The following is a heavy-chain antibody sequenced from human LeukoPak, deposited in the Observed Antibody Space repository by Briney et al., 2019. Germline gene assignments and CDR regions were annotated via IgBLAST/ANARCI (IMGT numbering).Heavy chain of an antibody. CDR3: ARDLGAYYDFWSGPLTFDY. CDR2: IIPIFGTA. D-gene: IGHD3-3*01. V-gene: IGHV1-69*05. Sequence: SVKVSCKASGGTFSSYAISWVRQAPGQGLEWMGGIIPIFGTANYAQKFQGRVTMTTDTSTSTAYMELRSLRSDDTAVYYCARDLGAYYDFWSGPLTFDYWGQGTLVTVSS. CDR1: GGTFSSYA. J-gene: IGHJ4*02.